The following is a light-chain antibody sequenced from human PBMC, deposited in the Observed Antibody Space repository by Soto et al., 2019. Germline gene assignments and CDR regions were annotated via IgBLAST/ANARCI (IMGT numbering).Light chain of an antibody. J-gene: IGKJ1*01. CDR3: QQNDNWTRT. Sequence: EIVFTQSPGTLSLSPGDRATLSCRASQSISTSLAWYQQKPGQAPRLLISDASRRATGIPARFSGSGSGTDFTLTISSLQPEDFAVYYCQQNDNWTRTFGQGTKVDIK. V-gene: IGKV3-11*01. CDR1: QSISTS. CDR2: DAS.